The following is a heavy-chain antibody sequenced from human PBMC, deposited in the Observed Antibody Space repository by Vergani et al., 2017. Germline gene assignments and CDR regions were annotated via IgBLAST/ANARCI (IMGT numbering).Heavy chain of an antibody. CDR3: ARDSGYCSSTSCRGGYYYMDV. Sequence: VDLVESGGGLAQPGGSLRLSCEASGITFSSYAMHWVRQAPGKGLEWVAVISYDGSNKYYADSVKGRFTISRDNSKNTLYLQMNSLRAEDTAVYYCARDSGYCSSTSCRGGYYYMDVWGKGTTVTVSS. J-gene: IGHJ6*03. D-gene: IGHD2-2*03. CDR2: ISYDGSNK. CDR1: GITFSSYA. V-gene: IGHV3-30-3*01.